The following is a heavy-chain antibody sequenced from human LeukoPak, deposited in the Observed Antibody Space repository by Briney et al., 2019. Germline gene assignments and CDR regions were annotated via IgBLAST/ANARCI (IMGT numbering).Heavy chain of an antibody. CDR2: INPNSGGT. V-gene: IGHV1-2*02. J-gene: IGHJ4*02. Sequence: ASVKVSCKASGYTFTGYYMHWVRQAPGQGLEWMGWINPNSGGTNYAQKFQGRVTMTRDTSISTAYMELSRLRSDDTAVYYCARGRRVWFGELSYYFDYWGQGTLVTVSS. D-gene: IGHD3-10*01. CDR3: ARGRRVWFGELSYYFDY. CDR1: GYTFTGYY.